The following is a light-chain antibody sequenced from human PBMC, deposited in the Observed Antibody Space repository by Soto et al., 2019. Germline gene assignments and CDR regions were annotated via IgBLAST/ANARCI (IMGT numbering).Light chain of an antibody. J-gene: IGKJ4*01. Sequence: DIQMTQSPSTLSASVGDRVTITCRASQSISSWLAWYQQKPGKAPKLLIYKASSLESGVPSRFSGSGSGTEFTLTISSLQPDDFEPYYCQQYNSYPTFGGGTKVEIK. V-gene: IGKV1-5*03. CDR2: KAS. CDR3: QQYNSYPT. CDR1: QSISSW.